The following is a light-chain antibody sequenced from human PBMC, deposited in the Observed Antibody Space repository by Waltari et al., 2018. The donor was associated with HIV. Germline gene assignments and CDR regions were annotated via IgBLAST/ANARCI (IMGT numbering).Light chain of an antibody. Sequence: FLLTQPHSVSDSSGKTVIISCTRSSGSIASDYVQWYQQRPGSSPTTLIYEGLQRRSWVPDRFSRSSDRSSNSASLNISGLQPDDEADYYCQSQDSSNIVFGGGTKLTVL. CDR3: QSQDSSNIV. CDR1: SGSIASDY. J-gene: IGLJ2*01. CDR2: EGL. V-gene: IGLV6-57*01.